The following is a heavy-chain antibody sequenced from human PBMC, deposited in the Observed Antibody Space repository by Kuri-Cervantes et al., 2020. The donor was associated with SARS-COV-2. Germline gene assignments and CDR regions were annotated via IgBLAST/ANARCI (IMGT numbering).Heavy chain of an antibody. V-gene: IGHV1-69*04. CDR2: IIPILGIA. D-gene: IGHD3-3*01. CDR3: ARDGGTYYDFWSGYHGRGMDV. J-gene: IGHJ6*02. CDR1: GGTFSSYA. Sequence: SVKVSCKASGGTFSSYAISWVRQAPGQGLEWTGRIIPILGIANYAQKFQGRVTITADKSTSTAYMELSSLRSEDTAVYYCARDGGTYYDFWSGYHGRGMDVWGQGTTVTVSS.